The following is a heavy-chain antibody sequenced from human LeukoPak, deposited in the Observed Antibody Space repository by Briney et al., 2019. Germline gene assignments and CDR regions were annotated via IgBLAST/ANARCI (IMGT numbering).Heavy chain of an antibody. CDR2: MNPNSGNT. CDR3: ARDGGGIVGATKGVDY. V-gene: IGHV1-8*01. Sequence: ASVTVSCTASGYTFTIYDINWVRPAPGQGLGWMGWMNPNSGNTGYAQKFQGRVTMTRNTSISTAYMELSSLRSEDTAVYYCARDGGGIVGATKGVDYWGQGTLVTVSS. D-gene: IGHD1-26*01. CDR1: GYTFTIYD. J-gene: IGHJ4*02.